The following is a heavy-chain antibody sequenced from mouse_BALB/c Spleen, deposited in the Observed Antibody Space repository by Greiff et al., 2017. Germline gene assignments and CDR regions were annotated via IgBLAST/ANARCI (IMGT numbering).Heavy chain of an antibody. V-gene: IGHV1-9*01. J-gene: IGHJ3*01. CDR3: ARRKEGRGGLAWFAY. CDR2: ILPGSGST. Sequence: QVQLKQSGAELMKPGASVKISCKATGYTFSSYWIEWVKQRPGHGLEWIGEILPGSGSTNYNEKFKGKATFTADTSSNTAYMQLSSLTSEDSAVYYCARRKEGRGGLAWFAYWGQGTLVTVSA. CDR1: GYTFSSYW. D-gene: IGHD1-1*02.